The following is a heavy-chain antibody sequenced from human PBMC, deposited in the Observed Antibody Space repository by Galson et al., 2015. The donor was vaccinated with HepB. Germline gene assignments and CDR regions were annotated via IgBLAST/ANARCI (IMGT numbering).Heavy chain of an antibody. Sequence: SLRLSCAASGFTFSSYSMNWVRQAPGKGLEWVSYISSSSSTIYYADSVKGRFTISRDNAKNSLYLQMNSLRDEDTAVYYCARGLVVVTASVWFDPWGQGTLVTVSS. CDR2: ISSSSSTI. J-gene: IGHJ5*02. D-gene: IGHD2-21*02. V-gene: IGHV3-48*02. CDR3: ARGLVVVTASVWFDP. CDR1: GFTFSSYS.